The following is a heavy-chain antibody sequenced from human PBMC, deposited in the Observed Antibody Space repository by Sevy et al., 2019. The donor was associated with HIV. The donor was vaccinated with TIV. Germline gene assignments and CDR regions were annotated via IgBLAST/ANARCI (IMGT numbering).Heavy chain of an antibody. CDR2: IWYDGSNK. D-gene: IGHD6-19*01. V-gene: IGHV3-33*01. J-gene: IGHJ4*02. Sequence: GGSLRLSCAASGFTFSSYGMHWVRQAPGKGLEWVAVIWYDGSNKYYADSVKGRFTISRDNSKNTLYLQMNSLRAEDTAVYDCARDGYSSGWVGSFDYWGQGTLVTVSS. CDR3: ARDGYSSGWVGSFDY. CDR1: GFTFSSYG.